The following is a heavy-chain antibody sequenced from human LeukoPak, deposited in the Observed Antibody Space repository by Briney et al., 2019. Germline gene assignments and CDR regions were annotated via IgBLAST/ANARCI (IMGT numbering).Heavy chain of an antibody. CDR3: AFSEWLLGWYFDY. J-gene: IGHJ4*02. CDR2: FDPEDGET. Sequence: GASVKVSCKVSGYTLTELSMHWVRQAPGKGLEWMGGFDPEDGETIYAQKFQGRVTMTEDISTDTAYMELSSLRSEDTAVYYCAFSEWLLGWYFDYWGQGTLVTVSS. V-gene: IGHV1-24*01. CDR1: GYTLTELS. D-gene: IGHD3-3*01.